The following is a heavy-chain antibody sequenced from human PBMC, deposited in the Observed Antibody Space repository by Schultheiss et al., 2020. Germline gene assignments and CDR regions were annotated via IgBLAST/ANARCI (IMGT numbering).Heavy chain of an antibody. J-gene: IGHJ3*02. D-gene: IGHD3-22*01. Sequence: SETLSLTCTVSGGSISSSSYYWGWIRQPPGKGLEWIGYIYYSGSTNYNPSLKSRVTISVDTSKNQFSLKLSSVTAADTAVYYCVRMTFYYDTRDALDIWGKGKRV. V-gene: IGHV4-61*05. CDR3: VRMTFYYDTRDALDI. CDR2: IYYSGST. CDR1: GGSISSSSYY.